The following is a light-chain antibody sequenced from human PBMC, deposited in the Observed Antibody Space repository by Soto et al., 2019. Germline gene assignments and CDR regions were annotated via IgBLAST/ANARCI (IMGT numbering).Light chain of an antibody. CDR1: QSVTTN. V-gene: IGKV3-15*01. J-gene: IGKJ4*01. CDR2: YAS. CDR3: QQYDRWPVT. Sequence: EVVMTQSPATLFVSPGERVTFSCRASQSVTTNLAWYQHKPGQSPRLLISYASTGAPGIPPRFSGSGSGTEFTLTIDRLQPADFAVYYCQQYDRWPVTFGGGTKVDIK.